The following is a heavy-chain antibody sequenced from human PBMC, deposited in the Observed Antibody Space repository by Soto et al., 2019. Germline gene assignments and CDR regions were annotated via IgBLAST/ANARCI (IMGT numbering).Heavy chain of an antibody. J-gene: IGHJ4*02. D-gene: IGHD3-22*01. CDR3: ARHAGNYYDSNGYFYY. Sequence: QLQLQESGPGLVKPWETLSLTCTVSGGSISSSSYYWGWIRQPPGKGLEWIVSIYYDGSAYYNPSLKSRVPIARSPPHNPFSLNLTSVTAADLAVYYWARHAGNYYDSNGYFYYWGQGTLVTVSP. V-gene: IGHV4-39*01. CDR1: GGSISSSSYY. CDR2: IYYDGSA.